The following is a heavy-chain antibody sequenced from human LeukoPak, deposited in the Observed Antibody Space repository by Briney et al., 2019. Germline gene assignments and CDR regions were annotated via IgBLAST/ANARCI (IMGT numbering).Heavy chain of an antibody. CDR3: ATPYRQTYYDFWSGLDY. CDR1: GGTFSSHA. Sequence: ASVRVSCKAFGGTFSSHAVNWVRQAPGQELEWMGRVIPILNTANYAQKFQGRVTMTADKSTGTAYMELSSLRSEDTAVYYCATPYRQTYYDFWSGLDYWGQGTLVTVS. V-gene: IGHV1-69*04. D-gene: IGHD3-3*01. J-gene: IGHJ4*02. CDR2: VIPILNTA.